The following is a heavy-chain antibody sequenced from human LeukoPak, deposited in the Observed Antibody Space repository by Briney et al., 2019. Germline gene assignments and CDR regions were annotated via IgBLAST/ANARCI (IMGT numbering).Heavy chain of an antibody. CDR1: GYTFTSYY. CDR3: ARGWYYYGSGPLFDP. Sequence: ASVKVSCKASGYTFTSYYMHWVRQAPGQGLEWMGIINPSGGSTSYAQKFQDRVTMTTDTSTSTALMELRSLRSEDTAVYYCARGWYYYGSGPLFDPWGQGTLVTVSS. D-gene: IGHD3-10*01. CDR2: INPSGGST. V-gene: IGHV1-46*01. J-gene: IGHJ5*02.